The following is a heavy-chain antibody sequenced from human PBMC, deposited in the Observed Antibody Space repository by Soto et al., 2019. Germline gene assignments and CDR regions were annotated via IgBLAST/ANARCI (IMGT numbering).Heavy chain of an antibody. CDR3: ARYCSGGSCDYNAFDI. CDR2: IIPIFGTA. CDR1: GGTFSSYA. V-gene: IGHV1-69*13. J-gene: IGHJ3*02. D-gene: IGHD2-15*01. Sequence: SVKVSCKASGGTFSSYAISWVRQAPGQGLEWMGGIIPIFGTANYAQKFQGRVTITADESTSTAYMELSSLRSEDTAVYYCARYCSGGSCDYNAFDIWGQGTMVTVSS.